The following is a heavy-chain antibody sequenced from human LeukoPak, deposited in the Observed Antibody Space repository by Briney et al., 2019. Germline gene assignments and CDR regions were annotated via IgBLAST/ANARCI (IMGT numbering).Heavy chain of an antibody. Sequence: QPGGSLRLSCAASGFTFSSYAMSWVRQAPGKGLEWVSAISGSGGSTYYADSVKGRFTISRDNSKNTLYLQMNSLRAGDTAVYYCAKEGSHDSSGYTDYWGQGTLVTVSS. D-gene: IGHD3-22*01. CDR3: AKEGSHDSSGYTDY. CDR2: ISGSGGST. J-gene: IGHJ4*02. V-gene: IGHV3-23*01. CDR1: GFTFSSYA.